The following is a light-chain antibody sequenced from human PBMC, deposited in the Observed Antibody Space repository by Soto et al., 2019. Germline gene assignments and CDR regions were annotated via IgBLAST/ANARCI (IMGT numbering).Light chain of an antibody. Sequence: QSALTQPRSVSGSPGQSVTISCTGTSSDVGGYNFVSWYQQHPGKVPRLLIYHVSQRPSGVPNRFSGSRSGNTASLTISGPQAYDGGDYYGPSYAGRFTLIFGGGTKLPVL. CDR3: PSYAGRFTLI. J-gene: IGLJ2*01. V-gene: IGLV2-11*01. CDR1: SSDVGGYNF. CDR2: HVS.